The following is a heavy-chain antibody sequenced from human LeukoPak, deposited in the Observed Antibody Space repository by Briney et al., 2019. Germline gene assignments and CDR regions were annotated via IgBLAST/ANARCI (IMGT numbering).Heavy chain of an antibody. D-gene: IGHD3-9*01. CDR2: INPNSGGT. CDR3: ARSPDILTGENFDY. V-gene: IGHV1-2*02. CDR1: GYTFTAYY. J-gene: IGHJ4*02. Sequence: ASVKVSCKASGYTFTAYYMHWLRQAPGQGLEWMGWINPNSGGTNYAQKFQGRVTMTRDTSISTAYMELSRLRSDDTAVYYCARSPDILTGENFDYWGQGTLVTVSS.